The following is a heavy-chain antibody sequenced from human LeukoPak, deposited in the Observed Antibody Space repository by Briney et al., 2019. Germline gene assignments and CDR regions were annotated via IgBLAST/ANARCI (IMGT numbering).Heavy chain of an antibody. CDR1: GFTFSSYA. D-gene: IGHD3-9*01. J-gene: IGHJ4*02. CDR2: ISGSGGNT. V-gene: IGHV3-23*01. CDR3: AKESVDYDILSGYYTTGYCDY. Sequence: RCLRPSCAASGFTFSSYAMSWVRQAPGKGREWGSGISGSGGNTYYADSVKGRFTIPRANSKNTPYLQMSSLRAEDTAVYYYAKESVDYDILSGYYTTGYCDYWGQGTLVTVSS.